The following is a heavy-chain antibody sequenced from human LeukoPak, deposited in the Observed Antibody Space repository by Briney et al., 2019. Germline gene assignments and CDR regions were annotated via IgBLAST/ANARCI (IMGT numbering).Heavy chain of an antibody. D-gene: IGHD3-22*01. CDR2: IDYSGST. CDR1: GGSISRGGYC. J-gene: IGHJ4*02. V-gene: IGHV4-31*03. Sequence: SQTLSLTCTVSGGSISRGGYCWSWIRQHPGKGLEWIGYIDYSGSTFYNPSLKSRLTMSIDTSKNQFSLKLSSVTAADTAVYYCAADTSGYRIFNYWGQGTLVTVSA. CDR3: AADTSGYRIFNY.